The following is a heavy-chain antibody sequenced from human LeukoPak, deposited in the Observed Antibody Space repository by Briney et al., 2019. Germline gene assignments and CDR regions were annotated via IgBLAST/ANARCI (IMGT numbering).Heavy chain of an antibody. V-gene: IGHV4-34*01. D-gene: IGHD3-22*01. J-gene: IGHJ3*02. CDR2: INHSGST. CDR3: ARYPDYYDSNADAFDI. Sequence: PSETLSLTCAVYGGSFSGYYWSWIRQPPGKGLEWIGEINHSGSTNYNPSLKSRVTISVDTSKNQFSLKLSSVTAADTAVYYCARYPDYYDSNADAFDIWGQGTMVTVSS. CDR1: GGSFSGYY.